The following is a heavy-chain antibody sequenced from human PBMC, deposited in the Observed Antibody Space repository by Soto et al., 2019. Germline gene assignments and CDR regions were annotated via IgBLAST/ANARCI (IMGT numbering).Heavy chain of an antibody. CDR2: INWNGASA. Sequence: GGSLRLCCTVSGFIFDNYAMSWVRQAPGKGLEWVSGINWNGASAGYADSVKGRFTISRDNAKNSLHLQMNSLRAEDTALYYCARGLNTAALSFEYWGQGTLVSVSS. CDR3: ARGLNTAALSFEY. V-gene: IGHV3-20*04. CDR1: GFIFDNYA. D-gene: IGHD4-17*01. J-gene: IGHJ4*01.